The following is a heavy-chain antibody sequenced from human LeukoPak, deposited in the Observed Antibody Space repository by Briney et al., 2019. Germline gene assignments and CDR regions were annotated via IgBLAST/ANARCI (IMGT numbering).Heavy chain of an antibody. J-gene: IGHJ3*02. V-gene: IGHV4-59*07. D-gene: IGHD5-24*01. CDR1: GGSISSYY. Sequence: PSDTLSLTCTVSGGSISSYYWSWIRQPPGKGLECIGYIYYSGITNYNPSLKSRVTISVDTSKNQFSLKLSSVTAADTAVYYCARNSGSRHDYNSDAFDMWGQGTMVTVSS. CDR2: IYYSGIT. CDR3: ARNSGSRHDYNSDAFDM.